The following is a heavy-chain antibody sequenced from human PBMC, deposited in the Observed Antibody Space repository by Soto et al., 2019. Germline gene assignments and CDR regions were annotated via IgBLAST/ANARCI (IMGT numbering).Heavy chain of an antibody. CDR3: ARGGAEDNYFDP. J-gene: IGHJ5*02. CDR2: ICCSGSS. Sequence: QVQLRESGPGLVKPSQTLSLTCTVSGGAIDNGGFYWSWIRQQPGKGLEWIGHICCSGSSHYNPSIRSRVTISMDTSKNDLSLKLSSVTAADTAVYYCARGGAEDNYFDPWGQGTLVTVSS. CDR1: GGAIDNGGFY. V-gene: IGHV4-31*03.